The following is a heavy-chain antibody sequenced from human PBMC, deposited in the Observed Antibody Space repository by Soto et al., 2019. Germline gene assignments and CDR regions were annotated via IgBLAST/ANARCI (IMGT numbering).Heavy chain of an antibody. D-gene: IGHD3-10*01. CDR2: INPSGGST. V-gene: IGHV1-46*04. J-gene: IGHJ4*02. CDR1: GYTFTSYY. Sequence: QVQLVQSGAEVKKPGASVKVSCKASGYTFTSYYMHWVRQAPGQGLEWMGIINPSGGSTSYAQKLQGRVTMTRDTSTSTVYMELSSLRSEDTAVYYCARAIQSTGSGSYYPAYWGQGTLVTVSS. CDR3: ARAIQSTGSGSYYPAY.